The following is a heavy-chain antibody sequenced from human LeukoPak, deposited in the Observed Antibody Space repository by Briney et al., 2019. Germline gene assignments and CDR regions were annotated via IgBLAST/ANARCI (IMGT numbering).Heavy chain of an antibody. CDR2: ISNDGINE. V-gene: IGHV3-30*18. CDR3: AKDMGSHGSGSYYAFDI. D-gene: IGHD3-10*01. J-gene: IGHJ3*02. CDR1: GFTFSNYG. Sequence: GRSLRLSCAASGFTFSNYGMHWVRQAPGKGLEWVAVISNDGINEYYADSVKGRFTISRDNSKNTLYLQMNSLRAEDTAVYYCAKDMGSHGSGSYYAFDIWGQGTMVTVSS.